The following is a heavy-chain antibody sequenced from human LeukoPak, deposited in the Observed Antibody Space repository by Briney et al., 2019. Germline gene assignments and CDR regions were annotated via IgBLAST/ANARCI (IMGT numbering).Heavy chain of an antibody. CDR2: ISPDSGGT. CDR3: ARSRDPYGDYSRARPRSFFDF. V-gene: IGHV1-2*02. Sequence: ASVKVSCKASGYTFTGYYIHWVRQAPGQGPEWMGWISPDSGGTNYAQKFQGRVTVTGDSSINTAYMELSGLRSDDTAVYYCARSRDPYGDYSRARPRSFFDFWGQGTLLSVSS. D-gene: IGHD4-17*01. CDR1: GYTFTGYY. J-gene: IGHJ4*02.